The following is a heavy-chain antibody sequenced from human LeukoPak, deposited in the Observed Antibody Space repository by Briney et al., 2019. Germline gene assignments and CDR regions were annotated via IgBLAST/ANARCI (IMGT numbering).Heavy chain of an antibody. CDR1: GYTLTELS. CDR2: FDPEDGET. D-gene: IGHD1-26*01. V-gene: IGHV1-24*01. Sequence: ASVKVSCKVSGYTLTELSMHWVRQAPGKGLEWMGGFDPEDGETIYAQKFQGRVTMTEDTSTDTAYMELSSLRSEDTAVYYCATYVSRGSYRPLYYYYGMDVWGQGTTVTVSS. CDR3: ATYVSRGSYRPLYYYYGMDV. J-gene: IGHJ6*02.